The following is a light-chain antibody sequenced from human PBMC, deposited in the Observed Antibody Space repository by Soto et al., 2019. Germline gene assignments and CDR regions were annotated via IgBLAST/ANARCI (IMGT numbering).Light chain of an antibody. CDR2: KAS. Sequence: DIQMTQSPSTLSASVGDTVTITCRASQSITTWLAWYQQKPGKAPKLLIYKASNLESGVPPRFSGSGSGTEITLTISSLQPDDFATYYCQQYNGTFGQGTKVDIK. CDR1: QSITTW. CDR3: QQYNGT. V-gene: IGKV1-5*03. J-gene: IGKJ1*01.